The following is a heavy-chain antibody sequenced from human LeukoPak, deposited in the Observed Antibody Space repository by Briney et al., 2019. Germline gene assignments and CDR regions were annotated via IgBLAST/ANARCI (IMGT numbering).Heavy chain of an antibody. CDR1: GFTFSDYY. J-gene: IGHJ3*02. Sequence: PGGSLRLSCAASGFTFSDYYKSWIRQAPGKGLEWVSYISSSGSTIYYADSVKGRFTISRDNAKNSLYLQMNSLRAEDTAVYYCARDQHDYDILTGREDAFDIWGQGTMVTVSS. D-gene: IGHD3-9*01. CDR2: ISSSGSTI. V-gene: IGHV3-11*04. CDR3: ARDQHDYDILTGREDAFDI.